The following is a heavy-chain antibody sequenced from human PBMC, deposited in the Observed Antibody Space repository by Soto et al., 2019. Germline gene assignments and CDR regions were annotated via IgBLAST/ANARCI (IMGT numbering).Heavy chain of an antibody. CDR1: GGSISSGGYS. CDR3: ARGDLPTSWRFDP. Sequence: SETLSLTCAVSGGSISSGGYSWSWIRQPPGKGLEWIGYTLHTGGAYYNPSLESRVTISVDISKNEFSLKLTSVTAAGTAMYYGARGDLPTSWRFDPWGQGTLVTVSS. CDR2: TLHTGGA. J-gene: IGHJ5*02. V-gene: IGHV4-30-2*01. D-gene: IGHD2-21*02.